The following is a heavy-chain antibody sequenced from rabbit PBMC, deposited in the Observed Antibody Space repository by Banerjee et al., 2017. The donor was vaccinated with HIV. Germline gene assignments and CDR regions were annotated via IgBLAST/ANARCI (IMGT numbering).Heavy chain of an antibody. D-gene: IGHD1-1*01. CDR3: ARRTSGYYNL. Sequence: QSLEETGGGLVQPGGSLTLSCKASGFDFSSYYMSWVRQAPGKGLEWIGYIDPILGVTYYASWVNGRFTISSHNAQNTLYLQLNSLTAADTATYFCARRTSGYYNLWGPGTLVTVS. J-gene: IGHJ4*01. CDR1: GFDFSSYY. CDR2: IDPILGVT. V-gene: IGHV1S7*01.